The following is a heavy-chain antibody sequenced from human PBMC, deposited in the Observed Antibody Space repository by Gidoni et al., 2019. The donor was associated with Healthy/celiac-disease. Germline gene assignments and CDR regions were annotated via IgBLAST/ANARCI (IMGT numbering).Heavy chain of an antibody. V-gene: IGHV3-48*01. J-gene: IGHJ4*02. Sequence: EVQLVESGGGLVQPGGSLRLSCAASGFTFSSYSMNWVRQAPGKGLGWVSYISSSSSTIYYADSVKGRFTISRDNAKNSLYLQMNSLRAEDTAVYYCARSGMATKVDYWGQGTLVTVSS. CDR1: GFTFSSYS. D-gene: IGHD5-12*01. CDR2: ISSSSSTI. CDR3: ARSGMATKVDY.